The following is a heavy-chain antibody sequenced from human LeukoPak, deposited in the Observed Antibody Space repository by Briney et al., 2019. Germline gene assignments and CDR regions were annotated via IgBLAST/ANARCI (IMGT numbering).Heavy chain of an antibody. Sequence: GSLRLSCAASRFTFSSYSMNWVRQAPGKGLEWIGEINHSGSTNYNPSLKSRVTISVDTSKNQFSLKLSSVTAADTAVYYCARGRGSSSAEDYWGQGTLVTVSS. J-gene: IGHJ4*02. D-gene: IGHD6-6*01. CDR2: INHSGST. V-gene: IGHV4-34*01. CDR1: RFTFSSYS. CDR3: ARGRGSSSAEDY.